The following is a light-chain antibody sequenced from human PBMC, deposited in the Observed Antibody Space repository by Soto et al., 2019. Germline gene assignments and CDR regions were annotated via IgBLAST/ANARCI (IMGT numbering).Light chain of an antibody. Sequence: QSVLPQPPSVSGAQGQRVTISCTGSSSNIGAGYDVHWYQQLPGTAPKLLIYGNSNRPSGVPDRFSGSKSGTSASLAITGLQAEDEADYYCQSYDSSLSGSDVFGTGTKLTVL. CDR1: SSNIGAGYD. V-gene: IGLV1-40*01. CDR3: QSYDSSLSGSDV. J-gene: IGLJ1*01. CDR2: GNS.